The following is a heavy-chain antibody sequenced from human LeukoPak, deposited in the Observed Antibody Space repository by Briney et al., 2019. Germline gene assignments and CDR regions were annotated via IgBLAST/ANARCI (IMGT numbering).Heavy chain of an antibody. CDR2: ISSSSSYI. D-gene: IGHD3-10*01. CDR3: ARGGVDYYGSGTYYLMYYFDY. J-gene: IGHJ4*02. CDR1: GFTFSSYS. Sequence: GGPLRLSCAASGFTFSSYSMNWVRQAPGKGLEWVSSISSSSSYIYYADSVKGRFTISRDDPHNTLYLQMNSLRAEDTAVYFCARGGVDYYGSGTYYLMYYFDYWGQGALVTVSS. V-gene: IGHV3-21*04.